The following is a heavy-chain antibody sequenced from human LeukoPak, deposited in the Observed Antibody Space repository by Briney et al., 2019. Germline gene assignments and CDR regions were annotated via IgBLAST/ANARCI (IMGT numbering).Heavy chain of an antibody. Sequence: ASVKVSCKASGYTFTGYYLHWVRQAPGQGLEWMGWINPNSGGTNSAQKFQGRVTMTRDTSMATAYMELTRLTSDDTAVYYCARVWKLLQTIDAFYMWGQGALVTTSS. V-gene: IGHV1-2*02. CDR1: GYTFTGYY. D-gene: IGHD2-21*01. J-gene: IGHJ3*02. CDR2: INPNSGGT. CDR3: ARVWKLLQTIDAFYM.